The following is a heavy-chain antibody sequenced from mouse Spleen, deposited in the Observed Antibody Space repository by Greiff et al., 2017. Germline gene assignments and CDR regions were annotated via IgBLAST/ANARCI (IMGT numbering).Heavy chain of an antibody. D-gene: IGHD1-1*02. J-gene: IGHJ1*01. Sequence: QVQLQQPGAELVRPGSSVKLSCKASGYTFTSYWMHWVKQRPIQGLEWIGNIDPSDSETHYNQKFKDKATLTVDKSSSTAYMQLSSLTSEDSAVYYCARWCDYGYFDVWGAGTTVTVSS. V-gene: IGHV1-52*01. CDR2: IDPSDSET. CDR3: ARWCDYGYFDV. CDR1: GYTFTSYW.